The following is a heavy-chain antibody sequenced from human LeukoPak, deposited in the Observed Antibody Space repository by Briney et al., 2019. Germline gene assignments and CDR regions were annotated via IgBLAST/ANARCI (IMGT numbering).Heavy chain of an antibody. CDR3: ATGGIVVVPAAIGAFDI. CDR2: VDPEDGET. J-gene: IGHJ3*02. D-gene: IGHD2-2*01. CDR1: GYTFTSYY. V-gene: IGHV1-69-2*01. Sequence: ASVKVSCKASGYTFTSYYMHWVQQAPGKGLEWLGLVDPEDGETIYAEKFQGRVTITADTSTDTAYMELSSLRSEDTAVYYCATGGIVVVPAAIGAFDIWGQGTMVTVSS.